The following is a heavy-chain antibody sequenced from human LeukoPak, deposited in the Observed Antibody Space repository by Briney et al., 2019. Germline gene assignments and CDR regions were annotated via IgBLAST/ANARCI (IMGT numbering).Heavy chain of an antibody. J-gene: IGHJ4*02. CDR1: GYTFTSYY. CDR3: AREAIDLYGSGSYDY. D-gene: IGHD3-10*01. CDR2: INPSGGST. V-gene: IGHV1-46*01. Sequence: ASVKVSCKASGYTFTSYYRHWVRQAPGQGLEWMGIINPSGGSTSYAQKFQGRVTMTRDTSTSTVYMELSSLRSEDTAVYYCAREAIDLYGSGSYDYWGQGTLVTVSS.